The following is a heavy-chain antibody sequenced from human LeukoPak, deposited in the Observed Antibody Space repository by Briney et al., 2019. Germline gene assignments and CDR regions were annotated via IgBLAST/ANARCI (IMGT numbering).Heavy chain of an antibody. CDR3: ARRRRILGNIVVVPAAALGRYYFDY. D-gene: IGHD2-2*01. CDR2: IYYSGST. Sequence: PSETLSLTCTVSGSSISSSSYYWGWIRQPPGKGLEWIGSIYYSGSTYYNPSLKSRVTISVDTSKNQFSLKLSSVTAADTAVYYCARRRRILGNIVVVPAAALGRYYFDYWGQGTLVTVSS. J-gene: IGHJ4*02. CDR1: GSSISSSSYY. V-gene: IGHV4-39*01.